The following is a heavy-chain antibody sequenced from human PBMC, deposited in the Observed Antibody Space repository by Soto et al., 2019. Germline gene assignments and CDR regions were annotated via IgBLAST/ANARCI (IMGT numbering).Heavy chain of an antibody. CDR2: INSDGTKT. CDR3: ATVATNSYNWVDP. D-gene: IGHD5-12*01. V-gene: IGHV3-74*01. Sequence: GGSLRLSSAACAYTFNTYWMHWVRQDPGKGLVWVSRINSDGTKTTYADSVKGRFTISRDNAKNTVYLQMNSLRAEDTAVYYCATVATNSYNWVDPWGQGTLVTVSS. J-gene: IGHJ5*02. CDR1: AYTFNTYW.